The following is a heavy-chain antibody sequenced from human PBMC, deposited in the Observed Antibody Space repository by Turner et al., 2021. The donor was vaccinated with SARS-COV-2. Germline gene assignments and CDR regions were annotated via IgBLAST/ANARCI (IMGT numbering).Heavy chain of an antibody. CDR3: ARLMDTAMDYYGTDV. D-gene: IGHD5-18*01. V-gene: IGHV4-39*01. Sequence: QLQLQESDPGLVKPSETLSLNCTVSGGSISSSSYYWGWIRQPPGKGLEWIGNIYYSGSAYYNPSLKSRVTISVDPSKNQFSLKLTSVTAADTAVYYCARLMDTAMDYYGTDVWGQGTTVTVSS. CDR1: GGSISSSSYY. CDR2: IYYSGSA. J-gene: IGHJ6*02.